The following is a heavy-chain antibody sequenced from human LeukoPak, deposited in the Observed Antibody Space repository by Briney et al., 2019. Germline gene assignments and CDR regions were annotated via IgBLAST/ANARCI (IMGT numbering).Heavy chain of an antibody. J-gene: IGHJ6*02. Sequence: GGSLRLSCAASGFAFSSHWMNRAGSDKNYVDAVKGRFSISRDNAKNSLYLQMNSLRVEDTAVYYCARDGVPGGRDVWGQGTTVTVS. V-gene: IGHV3-7*01. D-gene: IGHD3-16*01. CDR3: ARDGVPGGRDV. CDR1: GFAFSSHW. CDR2: AGSDK.